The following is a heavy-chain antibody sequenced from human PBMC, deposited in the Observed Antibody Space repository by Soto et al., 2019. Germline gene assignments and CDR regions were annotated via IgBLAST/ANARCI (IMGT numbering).Heavy chain of an antibody. CDR3: ARRSGWFDAFDI. J-gene: IGHJ3*02. V-gene: IGHV1-2*02. CDR1: GYTFTGYY. Sequence: ASVKVSCKASGYTFTGYYMHWVRQAPGQGLEWMGWINPNSGGTNYAQRFQGRVTMTRDTSISTAYMELSRLRSDDTAVYYCARRSGWFDAFDIWGQGTMVTVSS. CDR2: INPNSGGT. D-gene: IGHD6-19*01.